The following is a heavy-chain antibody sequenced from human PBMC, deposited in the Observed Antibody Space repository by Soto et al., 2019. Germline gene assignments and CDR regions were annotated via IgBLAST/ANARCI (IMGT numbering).Heavy chain of an antibody. Sequence: QVQLVQSGAEVKKPGASVKVSCKASGYTFITYGINWVRQAPGQGLEWMEWISAYNGNTYYAQNFQGRVTITTDTSTSTAYMELRSLRSDDTAIYYCARGTYKDFWGQGTLVTVSS. J-gene: IGHJ4*02. CDR3: ARGTYKDF. CDR2: ISAYNGNT. V-gene: IGHV1-18*01. D-gene: IGHD1-1*01. CDR1: GYTFITYG.